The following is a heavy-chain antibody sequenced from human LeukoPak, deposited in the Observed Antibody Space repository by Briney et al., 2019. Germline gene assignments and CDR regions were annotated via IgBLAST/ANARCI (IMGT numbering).Heavy chain of an antibody. Sequence: GGSLRLSCAASGLTFSTYAMSWVRQAPGKGLEWVSMIGSSGVSTYYAGSVEGRFTISRDNSKNTLYLQMNSLRVEDTAVYYCAKRAVGLTFDYWGQGTLVTVSS. V-gene: IGHV3-23*01. CDR1: GLTFSTYA. D-gene: IGHD1-26*01. J-gene: IGHJ4*02. CDR2: IGSSGVST. CDR3: AKRAVGLTFDY.